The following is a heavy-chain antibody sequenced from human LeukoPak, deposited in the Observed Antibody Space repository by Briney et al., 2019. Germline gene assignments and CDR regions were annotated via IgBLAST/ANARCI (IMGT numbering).Heavy chain of an antibody. V-gene: IGHV3-15*01. CDR3: TTDPKPYSNYDDTKDY. CDR1: GFTFSNAW. D-gene: IGHD4-11*01. J-gene: IGHJ4*02. CDR2: ARSKINGETP. Sequence: GSLRLSCAASGFTFSNAWMSWVRQAPGKGLEWVGRARSKINGETPDYAAPVKGRFTISRDDSKNTLYLQMNSLKTEDTAVYYCTTDPKPYSNYDDTKDYWGQGTLVTVSS.